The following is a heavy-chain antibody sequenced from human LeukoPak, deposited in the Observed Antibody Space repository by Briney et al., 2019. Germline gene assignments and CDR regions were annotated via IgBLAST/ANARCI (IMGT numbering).Heavy chain of an antibody. V-gene: IGHV3-30-3*01. D-gene: IGHD3-22*01. J-gene: IGHJ4*02. CDR2: ISYDGINK. CDR3: AREWSYDSSDYYYL. CDR1: GFTFSNYA. Sequence: GGSLRLSCAASGFTFSNYAMHWVRQAPGKGLEWVAVISYDGINKYYADSVKGRFTISRDNAKSSLYLQMNSLRDEDTAVYYCAREWSYDSSDYYYLWGQGTLVTVSS.